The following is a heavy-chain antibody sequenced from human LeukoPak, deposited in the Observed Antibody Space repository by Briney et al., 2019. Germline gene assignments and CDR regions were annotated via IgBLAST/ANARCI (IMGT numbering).Heavy chain of an antibody. D-gene: IGHD2-21*01. CDR2: IYHSGST. J-gene: IGHJ6*04. Sequence: PSETLSLTCTVSGYSISSGYYWGWIRPPPGKGLEWIGSIYHSGSTYYNPSLKSRVTISVDTSKNQFSLKLSSVTAADTAVYYCARDSGGDSLYYYYGMDVWGKGTTVTVSS. CDR3: ARDSGGDSLYYYYGMDV. CDR1: GYSISSGYY. V-gene: IGHV4-38-2*02.